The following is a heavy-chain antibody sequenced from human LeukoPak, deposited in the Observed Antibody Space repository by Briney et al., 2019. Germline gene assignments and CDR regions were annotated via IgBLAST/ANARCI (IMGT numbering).Heavy chain of an antibody. D-gene: IGHD2-2*01. V-gene: IGHV1-2*02. CDR3: ARDPDIVVVPAAPTNWFDP. CDR1: GYTFTSYG. J-gene: IGHJ5*02. Sequence: ASVKVSCKASGYTFTSYGISWVRQAPGQGLEWMGWINPNSGGTNYAQKFQGRVTMTRDTSISTAYMELSRLRSDDTAVYYCARDPDIVVVPAAPTNWFDPWGQGTLVTVSS. CDR2: INPNSGGT.